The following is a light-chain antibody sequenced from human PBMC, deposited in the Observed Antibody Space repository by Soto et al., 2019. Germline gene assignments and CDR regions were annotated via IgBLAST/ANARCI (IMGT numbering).Light chain of an antibody. V-gene: IGKV3-20*01. J-gene: IGKJ1*01. CDR1: QSVGNNY. CDR3: QQHGTPPST. Sequence: EIVLTQSPGTLSLSPGERATLSCRASQSVGNNYLTWYQQKVGQAPRLLIYAASKRATGIPDRFSGSGSGSDFTLTISRLEPEDFAKYYCQQHGTPPSTLGQGTKVEIQ. CDR2: AAS.